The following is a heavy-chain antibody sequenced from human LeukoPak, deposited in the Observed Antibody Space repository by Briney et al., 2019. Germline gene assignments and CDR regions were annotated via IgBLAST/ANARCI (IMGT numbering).Heavy chain of an antibody. V-gene: IGHV3-23*01. D-gene: IGHD2-21*02. CDR3: ARVTASYFYFDY. Sequence: GGSLRLSCAASGFTFSSYAMSWVRQAPGKGLEWVSAISGSGGSTYYADSVKGRFTISRDNSKNTLYLQMNSLRAEDTAVYYCARVTASYFYFDYWGQGTLVTVSS. CDR2: ISGSGGST. CDR1: GFTFSSYA. J-gene: IGHJ4*02.